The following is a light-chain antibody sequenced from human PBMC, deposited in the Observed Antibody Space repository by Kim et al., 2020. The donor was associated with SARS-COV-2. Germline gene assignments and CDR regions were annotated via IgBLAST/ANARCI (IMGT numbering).Light chain of an antibody. CDR2: DVS. Sequence: GQSITISCTGTSSLVGDYNYVSWYQQHPDKAPKLIIYDVSDRPSGVSTHFSGSKSGNTASLTISWLQAADEADYYCTSYTGADTVVFGGGTQLTVL. J-gene: IGLJ2*01. CDR3: TSYTGADTVV. V-gene: IGLV2-14*03. CDR1: SSLVGDYNY.